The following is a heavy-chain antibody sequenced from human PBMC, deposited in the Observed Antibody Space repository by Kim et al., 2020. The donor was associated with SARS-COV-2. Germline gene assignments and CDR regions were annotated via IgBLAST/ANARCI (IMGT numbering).Heavy chain of an antibody. V-gene: IGHV4-31*02. J-gene: IGHJ4*02. CDR2: ST. Sequence: STYYNPSLKSRVTISIDTSKNQFSLKLSSVTAADTALYYCARVVVSGYDFWGQGTLVTVSS. CDR3: ARVVVSGYDF. D-gene: IGHD5-12*01.